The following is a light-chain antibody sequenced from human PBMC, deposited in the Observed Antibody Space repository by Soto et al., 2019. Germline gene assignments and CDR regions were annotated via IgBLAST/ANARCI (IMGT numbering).Light chain of an antibody. CDR1: TSNIAIND. CDR3: ATWYNKLSGPV. CDR2: RNN. V-gene: IGLV1-47*01. J-gene: IGLJ3*02. Sequence: QSVLTQPPSASGTPGQRVTMSCSGSTSNIAINDVFWYQQLPGAAPKILFYRNNRRPSGVPDRFSASKSDTSASLAISGLRSDDEGDYYCATWYNKLSGPVFGGGTKVTVL.